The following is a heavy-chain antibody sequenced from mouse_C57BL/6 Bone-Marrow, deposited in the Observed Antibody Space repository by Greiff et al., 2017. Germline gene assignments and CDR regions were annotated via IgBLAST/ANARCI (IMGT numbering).Heavy chain of an antibody. V-gene: IGHV5-4*03. Sequence: DVKLVESGGGLVKPGGSLKLSCAASGFTFSSYAMSWVRQTPEKRLEWVATISDGGSYTYYPDNVKGRFTISRDNAKNNLYLQMSHLKAEDTAMYYCATSLDDWGQGTTLTVSS. CDR3: ATSLDD. J-gene: IGHJ2*01. CDR2: ISDGGSYT. CDR1: GFTFSSYA.